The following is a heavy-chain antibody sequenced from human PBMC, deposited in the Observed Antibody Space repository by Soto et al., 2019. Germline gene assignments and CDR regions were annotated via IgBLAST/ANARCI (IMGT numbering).Heavy chain of an antibody. CDR3: ARGGWKLPFSSMDV. Sequence: QVQLQESGPGLVKPSQTLSLTCTVSGGSISSGDYYCSWVRQPPGKGLEWIGYIYYSGTAYYNPSLKSRVTISVDTSKNQFSLNLSSVTAADTAVYYCARGGWKLPFSSMDVWGQGTTVTVSS. CDR2: IYYSGTA. V-gene: IGHV4-30-4*01. CDR1: GGSISSGDYY. D-gene: IGHD1-7*01. J-gene: IGHJ6*02.